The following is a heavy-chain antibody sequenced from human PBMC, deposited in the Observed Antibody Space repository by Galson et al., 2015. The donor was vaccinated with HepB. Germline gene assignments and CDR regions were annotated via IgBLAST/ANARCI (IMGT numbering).Heavy chain of an antibody. CDR1: GFTFSSYG. CDR2: ISYDGSNR. J-gene: IGHJ4*02. V-gene: IGHV3-30*18. CDR3: AKDRGGIPYSSSLHY. Sequence: SLRLSCAASGFTFSSYGMHWVRQAPGKGLEWVAGISYDGSNRYTADSVKGRFTISRDSSKNTLYLQMNSLRAEDTAVYYCAKDRGGIPYSSSLHYWGQGTLVTVSS. D-gene: IGHD6-13*01.